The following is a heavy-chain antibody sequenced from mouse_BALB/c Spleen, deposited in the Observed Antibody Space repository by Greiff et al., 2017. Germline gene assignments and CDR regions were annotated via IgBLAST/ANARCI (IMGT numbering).Heavy chain of an antibody. CDR2: ILPGSGST. CDR3: ARGNYYGSSYVGY. V-gene: IGHV1-9*01. Sequence: QVQLKESGAELMKPGASVKISCKATGYTFSSYWIEWVKQRPGHGLEWIGEILPGSGSTNYNEKFKGQATFTADTSSNTAYMQLSSLTSEDSAVYYCARGNYYGSSYVGYWGQGTTLTVSS. J-gene: IGHJ2*01. D-gene: IGHD1-1*01. CDR1: GYTFSSYW.